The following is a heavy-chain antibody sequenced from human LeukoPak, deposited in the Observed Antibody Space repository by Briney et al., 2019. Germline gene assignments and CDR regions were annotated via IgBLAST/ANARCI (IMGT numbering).Heavy chain of an antibody. J-gene: IGHJ4*02. D-gene: IGHD2-21*01. CDR1: GYTFTGYY. CDR2: INPNSGGT. Sequence: ASVKVSCKASGYTFTGYYMHWVRQAPGQGLEWMGWINPNSGGTNYAQKFQGRVTMTRDTSISTAYMELSRLRSDDTAVYYCARDADGGDSVTDWGQETLVTVSS. CDR3: ARDADGGDSVTD. V-gene: IGHV1-2*02.